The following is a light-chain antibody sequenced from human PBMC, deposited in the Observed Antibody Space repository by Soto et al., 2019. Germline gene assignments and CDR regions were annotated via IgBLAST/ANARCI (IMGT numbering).Light chain of an antibody. Sequence: DIQMTQSPSSLSASVGNRVTITCRASQSISDYLNWYQQTPGQAPKLLIYTAFTLQSGVPSRFSGSGSGTDFTLTISSLQPEDFATYYCQQSYSSPYTFGQGTKLEIK. CDR2: TAF. J-gene: IGKJ2*01. CDR3: QQSYSSPYT. CDR1: QSISDY. V-gene: IGKV1-39*01.